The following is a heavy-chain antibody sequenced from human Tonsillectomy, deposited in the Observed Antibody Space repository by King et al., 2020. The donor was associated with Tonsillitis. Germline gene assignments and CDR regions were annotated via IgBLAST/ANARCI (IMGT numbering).Heavy chain of an antibody. J-gene: IGHJ2*01. CDR1: GGSINNYY. D-gene: IGHD3-22*01. CDR3: AKVRSGSYWYFDL. V-gene: IGHV4-59*01. Sequence: VQLQESGPGLVKPSETLSLTCTVSGGSINNYYWSWIRQPPGKGLEWIGFIYFSGSTNYNPSLKSRVTISVDTSKNQFSLKLTSVTAADTAVYYCAKVRSGSYWYFDLWGRGTLVTVSS. CDR2: IYFSGST.